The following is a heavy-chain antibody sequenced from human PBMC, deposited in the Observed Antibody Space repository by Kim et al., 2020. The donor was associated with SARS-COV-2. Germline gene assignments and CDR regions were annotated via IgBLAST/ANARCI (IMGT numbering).Heavy chain of an antibody. Sequence: KGRFTISRDKSKNTLYLQMNSLRAEDTAVYYCARGRHSSSWSGYYYGMDVWGQGTTVTVSS. J-gene: IGHJ6*02. V-gene: IGHV3-53*01. CDR3: ARGRHSSSWSGYYYGMDV. D-gene: IGHD6-13*01.